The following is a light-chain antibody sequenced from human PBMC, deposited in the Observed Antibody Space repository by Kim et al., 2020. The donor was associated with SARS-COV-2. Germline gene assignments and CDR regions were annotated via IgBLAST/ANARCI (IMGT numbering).Light chain of an antibody. CDR2: DAS. CDR1: QSVSSH. V-gene: IGKV3-11*01. CDR3: QQRSNWPPIT. J-gene: IGKJ5*01. Sequence: SAGERAPLSCRASQSVSSHLAWYQQKPGQAPRLLIYDASNRATGIPARFSGSGSGTDFTLTISSLEPEDFAVYYCQQRSNWPPITFGQGTRLEIK.